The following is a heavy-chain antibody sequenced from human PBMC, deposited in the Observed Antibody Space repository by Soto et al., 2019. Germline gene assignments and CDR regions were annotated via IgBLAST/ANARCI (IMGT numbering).Heavy chain of an antibody. CDR1: GFTFSSYA. V-gene: IGHV3-23*01. D-gene: IGHD3-3*01. J-gene: IGHJ4*02. CDR3: AKVSGITIFGVVITTFDY. Sequence: EVQLLESGGGLVQPGGSLRLSCAASGFTFSSYAMSWVRQAPGKGLEWVSAISGSGGSTYYADSVKGRFTISRDNSKNTLYLQKNSLRAEDTAVYYCAKVSGITIFGVVITTFDYWGQGTLVTVSS. CDR2: ISGSGGST.